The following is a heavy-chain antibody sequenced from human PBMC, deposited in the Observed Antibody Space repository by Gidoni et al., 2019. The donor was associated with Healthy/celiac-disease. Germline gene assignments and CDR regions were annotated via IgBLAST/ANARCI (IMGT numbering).Heavy chain of an antibody. D-gene: IGHD3-22*01. Sequence: QVQLVQSGAEVKKPGSSVKVSCKASGGTFSSYTLSWVRQAPGQGLEWMGRIIPILGIANYAQKFQGRVTITADKSTSTAYMELSSLRSEDTAVYYCARTYDSSGYYYQGGYFQHWGQGTLVTVSS. V-gene: IGHV1-69*02. J-gene: IGHJ1*01. CDR3: ARTYDSSGYYYQGGYFQH. CDR2: IIPILGIA. CDR1: GGTFSSYT.